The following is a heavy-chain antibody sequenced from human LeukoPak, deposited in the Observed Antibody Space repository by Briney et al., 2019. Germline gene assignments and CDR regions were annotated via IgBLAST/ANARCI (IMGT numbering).Heavy chain of an antibody. D-gene: IGHD2-15*01. CDR2: INPNCGGT. J-gene: IGHJ5*02. CDR3: ARDRQEGWWFDP. CDR1: GYTLNGYY. V-gene: IGHV1-2*02. Sequence: APVKASCKASGYTLNGYYMHWVRQAPGHGLEWMGWINPNCGGTNYAQKFQGRVTMTRDTSISTAYMELSRLRSDDTAVYYCARDRQEGWWFDPWGQGTLVTVSS.